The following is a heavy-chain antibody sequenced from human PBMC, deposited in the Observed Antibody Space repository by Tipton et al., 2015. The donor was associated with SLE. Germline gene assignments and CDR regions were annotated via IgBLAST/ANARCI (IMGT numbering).Heavy chain of an antibody. J-gene: IGHJ4*02. V-gene: IGHV4-59*12. CDR1: AASISSYY. Sequence: GLVKPSETLSLTCSVSAASISSYYWSWIRQSPGKGLEWIGYISYSGSTNYNSSLKSRLTISVDTSKNQFSLKLSSVTTADTAVYYCARDVGGYNTGWFPYCFDYWGQGTLVTVSS. CDR2: ISYSGST. D-gene: IGHD2-8*02. CDR3: ARDVGGYNTGWFPYCFDY.